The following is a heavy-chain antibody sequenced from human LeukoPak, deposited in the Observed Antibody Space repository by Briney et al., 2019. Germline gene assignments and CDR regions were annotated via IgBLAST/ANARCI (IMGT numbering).Heavy chain of an antibody. V-gene: IGHV3-7*01. J-gene: IGHJ4*02. CDR1: GFTFTTYW. Sequence: GGSLRLSCAASGFTFTTYWMSWVRQAPGKGLEWVANINQDGTEKYYVDSVKGRFTISRDYAKNSLYLQMNSLSVEDTAIYYCAKVAKYYYGSETYYFFAHWGQGTPVTASS. CDR2: INQDGTEK. CDR3: AKVAKYYYGSETYYFFAH. D-gene: IGHD3-10*01.